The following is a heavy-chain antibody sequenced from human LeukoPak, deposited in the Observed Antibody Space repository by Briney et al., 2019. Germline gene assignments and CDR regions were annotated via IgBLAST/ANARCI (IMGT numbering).Heavy chain of an antibody. Sequence: PGGSLRLSCAASGFTFSDYYMSWIRRAPGRGLEWIAYITNSGDTKHHADSVKGRFIISRDNAKNSLYLQTDSLRADDTAVYYCARGAGPLFDPWGQGTLVTVSS. J-gene: IGHJ5*02. V-gene: IGHV3-11*01. CDR2: ITNSGDTK. CDR1: GFTFSDYY. CDR3: ARGAGPLFDP.